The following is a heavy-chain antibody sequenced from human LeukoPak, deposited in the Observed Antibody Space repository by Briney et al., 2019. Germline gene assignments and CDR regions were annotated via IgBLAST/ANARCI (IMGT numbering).Heavy chain of an antibody. J-gene: IGHJ4*02. V-gene: IGHV1-18*01. D-gene: IGHD1-26*01. CDR1: GYTFTSYG. CDR3: ARDVVLVGATTGEESDY. Sequence: ASVKVSCRASGYTFTSYGISWVRQAPGQGLEWMGWISAYNGNTNYAQKLQGRVTMTTDTSTSTAYMELRSLRSDDTAVYYCARDVVLVGATTGEESDYWGQGTLVTVSS. CDR2: ISAYNGNT.